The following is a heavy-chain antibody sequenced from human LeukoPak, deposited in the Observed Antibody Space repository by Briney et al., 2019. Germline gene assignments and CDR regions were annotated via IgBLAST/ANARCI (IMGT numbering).Heavy chain of an antibody. J-gene: IGHJ3*02. CDR1: GFTFSSYA. CDR3: AKDFKTTPSGAFDI. D-gene: IGHD4-11*01. V-gene: IGHV3-9*01. Sequence: PGGSLRLSCAASGFTFSSYAVHWVRQAPGKGLEWVSGISWNSGSIRYADSVKGRFTISRDNAKNSLYLQMNSLRAEDTALYYCAKDFKTTPSGAFDIWGQGTMVTVSS. CDR2: ISWNSGSI.